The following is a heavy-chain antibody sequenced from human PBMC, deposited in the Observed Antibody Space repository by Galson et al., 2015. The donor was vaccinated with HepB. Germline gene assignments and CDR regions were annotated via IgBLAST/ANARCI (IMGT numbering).Heavy chain of an antibody. V-gene: IGHV3-23*01. D-gene: IGHD2-15*01. CDR3: AKDHAAGRKVVVAADFDY. CDR1: GFTFSSYA. CDR2: ISGSGGST. J-gene: IGHJ4*02. Sequence: SLRLSCAASGFTFSSYAMSWVRQAPGKGLEWVSAISGSGGSTYYADSVKGRFTISRDNSKNTLYLQMNSLRAEDTAVYYCAKDHAAGRKVVVAADFDYWGQGTLVTVSS.